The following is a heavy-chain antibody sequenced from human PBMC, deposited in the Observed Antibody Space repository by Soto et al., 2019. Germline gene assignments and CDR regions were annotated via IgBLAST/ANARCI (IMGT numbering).Heavy chain of an antibody. J-gene: IGHJ4*02. CDR1: GFTFSSYS. CDR3: AREYDSSGYYS. Sequence: GALRLSCAASGFTFSSYSMNWVRQAPGKGLEWVSSISSSSSYIYYAGSVKGRFTISRDNAKNSLYLQMNSLRAEDTAVYYCAREYDSSGYYSWGQGTLVTVSS. D-gene: IGHD3-22*01. V-gene: IGHV3-21*01. CDR2: ISSSSSYI.